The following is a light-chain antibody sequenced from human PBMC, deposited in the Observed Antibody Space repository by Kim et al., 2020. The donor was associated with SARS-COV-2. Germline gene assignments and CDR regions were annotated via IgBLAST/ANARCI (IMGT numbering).Light chain of an antibody. CDR2: DAS. CDR3: QHRSNWPLT. V-gene: IGKV3-11*01. Sequence: LSRGERATLSCRASQSVSRYLAWYQQKPGQAPRLLIYDASNRATGIPARFSGSGSGTEFTLTISSLEPEDFAVYYCQHRSNWPLTFGGGTKVDIK. CDR1: QSVSRY. J-gene: IGKJ4*01.